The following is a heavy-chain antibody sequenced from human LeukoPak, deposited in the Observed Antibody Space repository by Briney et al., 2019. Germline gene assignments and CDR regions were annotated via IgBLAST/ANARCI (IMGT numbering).Heavy chain of an antibody. D-gene: IGHD5-24*01. V-gene: IGHV1-24*01. Sequence: ASVKVSCKVSGYTLTELSMHWVRQAPGKGLEWMGGFDPEDGETIYAQKFQGRVTMTEDTSTDTAYMELSSLRSEDTAVYYCARFRGVEMATIDAFDIWGQGTMVTVSS. CDR2: FDPEDGET. CDR1: GYTLTELS. J-gene: IGHJ3*02. CDR3: ARFRGVEMATIDAFDI.